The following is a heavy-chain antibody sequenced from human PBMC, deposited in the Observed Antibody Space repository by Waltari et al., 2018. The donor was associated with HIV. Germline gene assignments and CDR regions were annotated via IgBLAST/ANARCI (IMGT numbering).Heavy chain of an antibody. D-gene: IGHD3-22*01. J-gene: IGHJ4*02. CDR1: GGPISSSY. CDR2: IYYSGST. V-gene: IGHV4-59*01. Sequence: QVQLQESSPGLVKPSETLSLTCTVSGGPISSSYWSWSRQPPGKGLEWIGYIYYSGSTNYNPSLKSRVTISVDTSKNQFSLKLSSVTAADTAVYYCARDPSSGYFDYWGQGTLVTVSS. CDR3: ARDPSSGYFDY.